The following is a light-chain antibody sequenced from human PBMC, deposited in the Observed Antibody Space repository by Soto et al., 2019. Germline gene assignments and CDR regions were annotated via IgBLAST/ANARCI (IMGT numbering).Light chain of an antibody. V-gene: IGKV3-20*01. J-gene: IGKJ4*01. Sequence: VLTQSPRTLSLSPGERATLSCRASQNVNNNFVAWYQQKPGQAPSLLIYGVSDRATGVPDRFSGSGPGTDFTLTISRLEPEDFAVYYCQQHGASITFGGGTRVENK. CDR2: GVS. CDR1: QNVNNNF. CDR3: QQHGASIT.